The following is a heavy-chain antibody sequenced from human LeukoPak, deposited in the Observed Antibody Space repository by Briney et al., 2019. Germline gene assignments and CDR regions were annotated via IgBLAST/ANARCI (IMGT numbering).Heavy chain of an antibody. CDR1: GYTFTGYY. CDR3: ARPFFRGYSSAFDI. CDR2: INPNSGGT. J-gene: IGHJ3*02. D-gene: IGHD6-13*01. V-gene: IGHV1-2*04. Sequence: ASVKVSCKASGYTFTGYYMHWVRQAPGQGLEWMEWINPNSGGTNYAQKFQGWVTMTRDTSISTAYMELSRLRSDDTAVYYCARPFFRGYSSAFDIWGQGTMVTVSS.